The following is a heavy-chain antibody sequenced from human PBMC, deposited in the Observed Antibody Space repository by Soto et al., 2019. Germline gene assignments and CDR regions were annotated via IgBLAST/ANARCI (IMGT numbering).Heavy chain of an antibody. V-gene: IGHV3-15*01. Sequence: GGSLRLSCAASGFIFSNAWMSWVRQAPGKGLEWVGRIKSKTDGGTTGYGAAVKGRFTISRDDSKNTMYLQMDSLKTEDTAVYYCATGLSSSSSGWGQGTLVTVSS. CDR1: GFIFSNAW. CDR2: IKSKTDGGTT. J-gene: IGHJ4*02. D-gene: IGHD6-6*01. CDR3: ATGLSSSSSG.